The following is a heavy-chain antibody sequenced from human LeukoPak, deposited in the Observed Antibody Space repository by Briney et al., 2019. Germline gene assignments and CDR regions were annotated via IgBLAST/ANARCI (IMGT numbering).Heavy chain of an antibody. CDR1: GDSVSRSDSY. CDR2: IYYSGRT. Sequence: PSETLSLTCSVSGDSVSRSDSYWDWIRQPPGKGLEWIGTIYYSGRTYYSPSLKSRVTMSVDPSNNQFSLTLRPVTAADTAVYYCARRRYYDGSGYLEWGQGTLLSLSS. CDR3: ARRRYYDGSGYLE. D-gene: IGHD3-22*01. J-gene: IGHJ1*01. V-gene: IGHV4-39*01.